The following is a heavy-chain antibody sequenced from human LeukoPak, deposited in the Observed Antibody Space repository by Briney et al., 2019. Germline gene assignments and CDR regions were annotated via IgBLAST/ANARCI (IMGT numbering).Heavy chain of an antibody. CDR2: IYYSGST. Sequence: PSETLSLTCTVSGGSISSSSYYWGWIRQPPGKGLEWIGSIYYSGSTYYNPSLKSRVTISVDTSKNQFSLNLRFVTAADTAVYYCARDHRSSWQHWFDPWGQGTLVTVSS. V-gene: IGHV4-39*02. J-gene: IGHJ5*02. CDR1: GGSISSSSYY. CDR3: ARDHRSSWQHWFDP. D-gene: IGHD6-13*01.